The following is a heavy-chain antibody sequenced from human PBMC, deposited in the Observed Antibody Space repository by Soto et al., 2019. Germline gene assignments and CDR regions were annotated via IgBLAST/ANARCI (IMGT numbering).Heavy chain of an antibody. J-gene: IGHJ5*02. CDR1: GFTFTSYA. V-gene: IGHV3-23*01. CDR2: IRATGDSP. Sequence: EVQLLESGGGLVQPGGSLRLSCAASGFTFTSYAMTWVRQAPGKGLEWVSGIRATGDSPYYADSVKGRFTISKDNSNNILYLQMNSLRAEDTAVYFCAKNPQIGYDYSWFAHWGQGTLVTVSS. CDR3: AKNPQIGYDYSWFAH. D-gene: IGHD4-4*01.